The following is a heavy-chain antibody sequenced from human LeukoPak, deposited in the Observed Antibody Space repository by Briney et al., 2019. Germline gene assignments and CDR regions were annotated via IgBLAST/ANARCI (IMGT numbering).Heavy chain of an antibody. J-gene: IGHJ4*02. CDR1: GYTFTSYG. Sequence: EASVKVSCKASGYTFTSYGISWVRQAPGQGLEWMGWISAYNGNTNYAQKLQGRVTMTTDTSTSTAYMELRSLRSDDTAVYYCARDYDILTGYYKGDYWGQGTLVTVSS. D-gene: IGHD3-9*01. V-gene: IGHV1-18*01. CDR3: ARDYDILTGYYKGDY. CDR2: ISAYNGNT.